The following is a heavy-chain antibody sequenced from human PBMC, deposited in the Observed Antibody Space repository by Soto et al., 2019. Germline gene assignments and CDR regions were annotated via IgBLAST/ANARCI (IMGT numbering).Heavy chain of an antibody. CDR3: ARHFGIAAAGTLGYYYYMDV. CDR2: IYYSGST. CDR1: GGSISSSSYY. V-gene: IGHV4-39*01. Sequence: SETLSLTCTVSGGSISSSSYYWGWIRQPPGKGLEWIGSIYYSGSTYYNPSLKSRVTISVDTSKNQFSLKLSSVTAADTAVYYCARHFGIAAAGTLGYYYYMDVWGKGTTVTVSS. J-gene: IGHJ6*03. D-gene: IGHD6-13*01.